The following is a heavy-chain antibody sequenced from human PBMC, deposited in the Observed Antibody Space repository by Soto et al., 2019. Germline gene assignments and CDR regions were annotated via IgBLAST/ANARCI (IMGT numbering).Heavy chain of an antibody. CDR2: ISYDGSSK. V-gene: IGHV3-30-3*01. CDR3: ARDRVWDIVAVPAAKTYGMDV. CDR1: GFTFSSYA. D-gene: IGHD2-2*01. Sequence: GGSLRLSCAASGFTFSSYAMHWVRQAPGKGLEWVAVISYDGSSKYYADSVKGRFTISRDNSKNTLYLQMNSLRAEDTAVYYCARDRVWDIVAVPAAKTYGMDVWGPGTTVTVSS. J-gene: IGHJ6*02.